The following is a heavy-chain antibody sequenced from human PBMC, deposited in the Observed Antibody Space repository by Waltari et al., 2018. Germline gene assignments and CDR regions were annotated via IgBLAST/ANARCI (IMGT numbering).Heavy chain of an antibody. J-gene: IGHJ4*02. Sequence: QVQLVQSGAEVKKPGSSVKVSCKASGGTFSSYAISWVRQAPGQGLEWMGRIIPSFGTANYAQKVQGRVTITADKSTSTAYMELSSLRSEDTAVYYCAVETPIAAPFDYWGQGTLVTVSS. CDR2: IIPSFGTA. D-gene: IGHD6-13*01. CDR3: AVETPIAAPFDY. V-gene: IGHV1-69*13. CDR1: GGTFSSYA.